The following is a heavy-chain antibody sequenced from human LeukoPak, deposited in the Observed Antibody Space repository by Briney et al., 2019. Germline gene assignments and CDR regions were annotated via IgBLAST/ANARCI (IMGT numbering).Heavy chain of an antibody. CDR1: EYTFTGYY. CDR2: INPNSGGT. CDR3: ARGHFYSSVTDF. J-gene: IGHJ4*02. D-gene: IGHD6-25*01. Sequence: ASVKVSCKASEYTFTGYYIHWVRQAPGQGLEWMGWINPNSGGTNYAQKFEDRVTMTRDTAIGTAYMELSRLRSDDTAVYYCARGHFYSSVTDFWGQGTLVTVSS. V-gene: IGHV1-2*02.